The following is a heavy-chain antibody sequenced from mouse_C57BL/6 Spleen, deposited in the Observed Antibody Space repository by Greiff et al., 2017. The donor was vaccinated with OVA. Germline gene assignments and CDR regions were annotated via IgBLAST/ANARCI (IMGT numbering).Heavy chain of an antibody. V-gene: IGHV5-6*01. CDR3: ARPLTQFYAMDY. D-gene: IGHD4-1*01. Sequence: EVQLVESGGDLVKPGGSLKLSCAASGFTFSSYGMSWVRQTPDKRLEWVATISSGGSYTYYPDSVKGRFTISRDNAKNTLYLQMSSLKSEDTAMYYCARPLTQFYAMDYWGQGTSVTVSS. CDR1: GFTFSSYG. CDR2: ISSGGSYT. J-gene: IGHJ4*01.